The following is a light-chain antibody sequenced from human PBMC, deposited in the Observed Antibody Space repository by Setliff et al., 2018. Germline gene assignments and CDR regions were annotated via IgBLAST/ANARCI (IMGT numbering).Light chain of an antibody. Sequence: QSVLTQPASVSGSPGQSVTISCTGTNNDVGAYNYVSWYQQHPGKAPKFMIYDVSKRSSGASDRFSGSKSGNTASLTISGLQAEDEADYYCCSYAGNYIRLFGGGTKVTVL. CDR2: DVS. J-gene: IGLJ2*01. CDR3: CSYAGNYIRL. V-gene: IGLV2-11*01. CDR1: NNDVGAYNY.